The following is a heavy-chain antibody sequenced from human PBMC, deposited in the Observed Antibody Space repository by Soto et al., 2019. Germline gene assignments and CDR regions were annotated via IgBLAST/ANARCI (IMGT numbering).Heavy chain of an antibody. V-gene: IGHV3-30*18. D-gene: IGHD2-2*01. Sequence: GGSLRLSCAASGFTFSSYGMHWVRQAPGKGLEWVAVISYDGSNKYYADSVKGRFTISRDNSKNTLYLQMNSLRAEDTAVYYCAKEGCSSKSCYGNNWFDPWGQGDLVTVSS. CDR2: ISYDGSNK. J-gene: IGHJ5*02. CDR1: GFTFSSYG. CDR3: AKEGCSSKSCYGNNWFDP.